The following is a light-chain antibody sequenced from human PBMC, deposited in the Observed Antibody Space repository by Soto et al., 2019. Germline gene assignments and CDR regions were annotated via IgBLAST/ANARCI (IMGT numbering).Light chain of an antibody. CDR1: RNISSD. CDR2: RAS. CDR3: QQYNNWPRT. Sequence: IQMTQSPSSLSASVGDRVTLRCRASRNISSDLNWYQQKPGKAPKLLIYRASNLESGVPSRFSGSGSGTEFTLTISSLQSEDFAVYYCQQYNNWPRTFGQGTKVDIK. V-gene: IGKV1D-13*01. J-gene: IGKJ1*01.